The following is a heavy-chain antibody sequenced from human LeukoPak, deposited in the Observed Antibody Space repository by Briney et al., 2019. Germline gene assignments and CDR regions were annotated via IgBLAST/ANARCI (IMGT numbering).Heavy chain of an antibody. J-gene: IGHJ4*02. D-gene: IGHD3-10*01. Sequence: GTSLRLSCAASGXTFSSYGMHWVRQAPGKGLEWVAVISYDGSNTYYADSVKGRFTISKDNSKNMLYLQMNSLRAEDTAVYYCAKPYYYGSRSYMDYWGQGTLVTVSS. CDR1: GXTFSSYG. V-gene: IGHV3-30*18. CDR2: ISYDGSNT. CDR3: AKPYYYGSRSYMDY.